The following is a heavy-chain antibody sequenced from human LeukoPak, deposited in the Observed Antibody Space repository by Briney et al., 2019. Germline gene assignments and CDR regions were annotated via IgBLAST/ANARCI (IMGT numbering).Heavy chain of an antibody. CDR1: GGSFSGYY. D-gene: IGHD5-18*01. CDR3: ARGPEAGYSYGEFDY. J-gene: IGHJ4*02. V-gene: IGHV4-34*01. Sequence: SETLSLTCAVYGGSFSGYYWSWIRQPPGKGLEWIGEINHSGSTNYNTSLKSRVTISVDTSKNQFSLKLSSVTAADTAVYYCARGPEAGYSYGEFDYWGQGTLVTVSS. CDR2: INHSGST.